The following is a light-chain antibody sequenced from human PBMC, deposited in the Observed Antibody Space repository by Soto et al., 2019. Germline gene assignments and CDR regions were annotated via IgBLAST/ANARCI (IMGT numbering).Light chain of an antibody. CDR1: SSNIENNY. Sequence: QSVLTQPPSVSAAPGQKVTISCSGSSSNIENNYVSWYQHLPGTAPKLLIYENSKRASGIPGRFSGSKSGTSATLGITELQTGDEADYYCGTWDTNLRDLYVFGPGTKVTVL. CDR2: ENS. V-gene: IGLV1-51*02. CDR3: GTWDTNLRDLYV. J-gene: IGLJ1*01.